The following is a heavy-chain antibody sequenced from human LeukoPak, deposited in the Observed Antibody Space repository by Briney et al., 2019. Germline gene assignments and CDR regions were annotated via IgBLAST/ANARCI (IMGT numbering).Heavy chain of an antibody. J-gene: IGHJ4*02. V-gene: IGHV4-39*01. CDR3: ARRPPWSGYVDY. D-gene: IGHD3-3*01. CDR1: GGSISSSSYY. Sequence: KPSETLSLTCTVSGGSISSSSYYWGWIRQPPGKGLEWIGSIHYSGSTYYNPSLKSRVTISVDTSKNQFSLKLSSVTAADTAVYYCARRPPWSGYVDYWGQGTLVTVSS. CDR2: IHYSGST.